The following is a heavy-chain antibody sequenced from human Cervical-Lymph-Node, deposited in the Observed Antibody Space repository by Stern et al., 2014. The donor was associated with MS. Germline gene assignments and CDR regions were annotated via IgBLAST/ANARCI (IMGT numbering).Heavy chain of an antibody. CDR1: GGTFSNFA. Sequence: QVQLGQSGAEVKKPGSSMKVSCKTSGGTFSNFAISWVRQAPGQGLEWMGGITPIFDATNYAQKFQGRVTITADESTRTVYMELSSLRSDDTAMYYCARGDSEAPIYYFDSWGQGTLVTVSS. J-gene: IGHJ4*02. V-gene: IGHV1-69*01. CDR2: ITPIFDAT. D-gene: IGHD2-21*01. CDR3: ARGDSEAPIYYFDS.